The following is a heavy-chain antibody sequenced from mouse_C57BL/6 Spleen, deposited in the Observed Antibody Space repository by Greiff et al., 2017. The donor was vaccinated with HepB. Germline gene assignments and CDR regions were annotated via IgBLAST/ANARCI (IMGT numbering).Heavy chain of an antibody. J-gene: IGHJ2*01. Sequence: EVKLMESGPGLAKPSQTLSLTCSVTGYSITSDYWNWIRKFPGNKLEYMGYISYSGSTYYNPSLKSRISITRDTSKNQYYLQLNSVTTEETATYYCARCDYCSSYGAFFAYWGQGTTLTVSS. CDR2: ISYSGST. CDR1: GYSITSDY. CDR3: ARCDYCSSYGAFFAY. V-gene: IGHV3-8*01. D-gene: IGHD1-1*01.